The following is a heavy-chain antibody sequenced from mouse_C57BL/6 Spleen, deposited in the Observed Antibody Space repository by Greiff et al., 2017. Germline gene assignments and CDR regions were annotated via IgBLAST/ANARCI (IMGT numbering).Heavy chain of an antibody. V-gene: IGHV1-82*01. CDR3: ANHYYGSGIDY. D-gene: IGHD1-1*01. CDR2: IYPGDGDT. J-gene: IGHJ2*01. Sequence: QVQLQQSGPELVKPGASVKISCKASGYAFSSSWMNWVKQRPGKGLEWIGRIYPGDGDTNYNGKFKGKATLTADKSSSTAYMQLSSLTSEVSAVYFCANHYYGSGIDYWGQGTTLTVSS. CDR1: GYAFSSSW.